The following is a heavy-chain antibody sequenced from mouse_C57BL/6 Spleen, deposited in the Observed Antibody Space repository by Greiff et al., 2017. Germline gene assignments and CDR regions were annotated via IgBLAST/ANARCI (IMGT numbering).Heavy chain of an antibody. CDR3: ARSGIYYDYTGAY. J-gene: IGHJ3*01. V-gene: IGHV1-85*01. CDR1: GYTFTSYD. D-gene: IGHD2-4*01. CDR2: IYPRDGST. Sequence: QVQLKESGPELVKPGASVKLSCKASGYTFTSYDINWVKQRPGQGLEWIGWIYPRDGSTKYNEKFKGKATLTVDTSSSTAYMELHSLTSEDSAVYFCARSGIYYDYTGAYWGQGTLVTVSA.